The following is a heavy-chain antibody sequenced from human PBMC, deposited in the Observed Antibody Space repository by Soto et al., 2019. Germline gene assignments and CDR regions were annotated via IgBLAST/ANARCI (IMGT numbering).Heavy chain of an antibody. CDR1: GGSFSGYS. CDR2: ISHGGSE. D-gene: IGHD3-22*01. CDR3: ARGRHYYDRRPGYFDL. V-gene: IGHV4-34*01. Sequence: QVQLQQWGAGLLKPSETLSLTCAVYGGSFSGYSWTWLRQPPGKGTEWIGDISHGGSENYSPSLKSRVTLAVDSSKTQFSLKQNSVPAADTAVYYCARGRHYYDRRPGYFDLWGRGTLVTVSA. J-gene: IGHJ2*01.